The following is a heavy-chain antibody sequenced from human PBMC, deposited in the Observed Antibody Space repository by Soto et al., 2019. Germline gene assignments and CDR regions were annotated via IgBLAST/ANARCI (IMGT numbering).Heavy chain of an antibody. CDR1: GYTFTSYG. J-gene: IGHJ3*02. Sequence: QVQLVQSGAEVKKPGASVKVSCKASGYTFTSYGISWVRQAPGQGLEWVGWISAYNGNTNYAQKLQGRVTMTTDTSTSTAYMELRSLRSDDTAVYYCARQVREYSSSWDDAFDIWGQGTMVTVSS. CDR2: ISAYNGNT. CDR3: ARQVREYSSSWDDAFDI. V-gene: IGHV1-18*01. D-gene: IGHD6-13*01.